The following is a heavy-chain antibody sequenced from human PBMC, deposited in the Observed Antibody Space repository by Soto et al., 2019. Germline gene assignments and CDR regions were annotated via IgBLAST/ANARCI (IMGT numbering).Heavy chain of an antibody. Sequence: QVQLVQSGAELKKPGASVKVSCKASGSTFTSYDINWVRQATGQRLEWMGWIDANSGNTGYAQKFKGKVTMYRRASISTAYMELSRVRSEDKGVYYCAREKSGYYSCWGQGPLVTVSS. D-gene: IGHD3-3*01. V-gene: IGHV1-8*01. J-gene: IGHJ4*02. CDR2: IDANSGNT. CDR1: GSTFTSYD. CDR3: AREKSGYYSC.